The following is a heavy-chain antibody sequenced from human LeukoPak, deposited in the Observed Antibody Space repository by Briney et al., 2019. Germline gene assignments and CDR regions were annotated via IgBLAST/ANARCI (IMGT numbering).Heavy chain of an antibody. V-gene: IGHV1-18*01. CDR2: ISAYNGNT. D-gene: IGHD2-2*02. Sequence: ASVKVSCKASGYTFTSYGISWVRQAPGQGLEWMGWISAYNGNTNYAQKLQGRVTMTTDTSTSTAYMELRSLRSDDTAVYYCARDIGIYCSSTSCYTFDYWGQGTLVTVSS. CDR1: GYTFTSYG. J-gene: IGHJ4*02. CDR3: ARDIGIYCSSTSCYTFDY.